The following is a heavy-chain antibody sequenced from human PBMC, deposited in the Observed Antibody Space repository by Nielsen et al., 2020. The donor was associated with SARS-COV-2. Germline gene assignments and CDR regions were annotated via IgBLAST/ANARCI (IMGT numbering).Heavy chain of an antibody. CDR1: GFTFSSYS. CDR2: IWYDGSNK. V-gene: IGHV3-33*08. CDR3: ARDGSYSSSWSSLDY. Sequence: GESLKISCAASGFTFSSYSMNWVRQAPGKGLEWVAVIWYDGSNKYYADSVKGRFTISRDNSKNTLYLQMNSLRAEDTAVYYCARDGSYSSSWSSLDYWGQGTLVTVSS. D-gene: IGHD6-13*01. J-gene: IGHJ4*02.